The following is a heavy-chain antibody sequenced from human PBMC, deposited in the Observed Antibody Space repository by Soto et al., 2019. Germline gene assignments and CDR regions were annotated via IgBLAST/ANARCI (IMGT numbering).Heavy chain of an antibody. CDR3: ARARHSSTWIFDY. CDR2: ISGGSTTI. V-gene: IGHV3-48*04. J-gene: IGHJ4*02. CDR1: GFTFGTYA. D-gene: IGHD6-13*01. Sequence: GGSLRLSCSASGFTFGTYAMNWVRQAPGKGLEWVSYISGGSTTIEYADSVKGRFTISRDNDKNSLFLQMNSLRAEDTAVYYCARARHSSTWIFDYWGQGTLVTVSS.